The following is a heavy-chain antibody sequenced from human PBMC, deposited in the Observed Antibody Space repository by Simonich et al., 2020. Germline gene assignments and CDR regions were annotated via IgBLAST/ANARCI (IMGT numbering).Heavy chain of an antibody. D-gene: IGHD3-10*01. CDR1: GFSLSTSGVG. V-gene: IGHV2-5*02. CDR3: AHKLSGWFGERDAFDI. Sequence: QITLKESGPTLVKPTQTLTLTCTFSGFSLSTSGVGVGWIRQPPGKALEWLDLIYWDDDKRYSPSLKSRLTITKDTSKNQVVLTMTNMDPVDTATYYCAHKLSGWFGERDAFDIWGQGTMVTVSS. J-gene: IGHJ3*02. CDR2: IYWDDDK.